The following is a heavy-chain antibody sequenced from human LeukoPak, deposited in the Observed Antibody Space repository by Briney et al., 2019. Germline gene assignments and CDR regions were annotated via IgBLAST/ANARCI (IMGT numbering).Heavy chain of an antibody. CDR2: IYYSGST. J-gene: IGHJ1*01. CDR1: GGSFIAYY. V-gene: IGHV4-59*01. CDR3: ATIEAGYDFWSGYYPEYFQH. Sequence: SETLSLTCTVYGGSFIAYYWSWIRQPPGKGLEWIGYIYYSGSTNYNPSLKSRVTISVDTSKNQFSLKLSSVTAADTAVYYCATIEAGYDFWSGYYPEYFQHWGQGTLVTVSS. D-gene: IGHD3-3*01.